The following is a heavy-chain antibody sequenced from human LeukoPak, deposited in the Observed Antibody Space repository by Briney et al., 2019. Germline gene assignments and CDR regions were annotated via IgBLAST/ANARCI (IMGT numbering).Heavy chain of an antibody. D-gene: IGHD6-19*01. Sequence: SQTLSLTCAISGDSVSSNSAAWTWIRQSPSRGLEWLGRTYYRSKWYNDYAVSVKSRITINPDTSKNQFSLQLNSVTPEDTAVYYCARGYLEGGWHYWYFDLWGRGTLVTVSS. CDR1: GDSVSSNSAA. V-gene: IGHV6-1*01. J-gene: IGHJ2*01. CDR3: ARGYLEGGWHYWYFDL. CDR2: TYYRSKWYN.